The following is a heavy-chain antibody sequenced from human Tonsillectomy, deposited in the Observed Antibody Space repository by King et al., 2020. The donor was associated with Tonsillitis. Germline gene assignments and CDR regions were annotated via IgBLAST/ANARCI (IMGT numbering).Heavy chain of an antibody. D-gene: IGHD3-22*01. CDR2: ISSTSRYI. J-gene: IGHJ3*02. Sequence: QLVQSGGGLVKPGGSLRLSCATSGFTFSNYDMNWVRQAPGKGLEWVSSISSTSRYIYFAASLKGRAAISRDNAKNSLYLQVPILRAEDTAVYYCAKDKGADYYDSGRGAFDIWGQGTMVTVSS. CDR3: AKDKGADYYDSGRGAFDI. V-gene: IGHV3-21*01. CDR1: GFTFSNYD.